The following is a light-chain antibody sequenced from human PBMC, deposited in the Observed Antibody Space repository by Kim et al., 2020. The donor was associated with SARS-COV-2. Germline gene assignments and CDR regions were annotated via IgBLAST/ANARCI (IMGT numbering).Light chain of an antibody. CDR2: LGS. J-gene: IGKJ4*01. CDR1: QSLLHSNGYNY. V-gene: IGKV2-28*01. CDR3: MQALQSPFT. Sequence: DIVMTQSPLSLPVTPGEPASISCRSSQSLLHSNGYNYLDWYLQKSGQSPQLLIYLGSNRASWVPDRFSCSGSGTDFSLISSRLEADDVGFYYCMQALQSPFTLGGGTKLEI.